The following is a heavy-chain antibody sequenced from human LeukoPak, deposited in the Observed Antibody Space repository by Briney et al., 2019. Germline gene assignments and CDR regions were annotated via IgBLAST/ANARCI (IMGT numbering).Heavy chain of an antibody. CDR1: GYTFTGYY. V-gene: IGHV1-2*02. CDR3: ARVWPCSNGMCPDVFDY. D-gene: IGHD2-8*01. Sequence: ASVKVSCKASGYTFTGYYMHWVRQAPGQGLEWMGWMKPNSGGTNYAQKFQGRVTMTRDTSISTAYMELSRLRSDDTAVYYCARVWPCSNGMCPDVFDYWGQGTLVTVSS. CDR2: MKPNSGGT. J-gene: IGHJ4*02.